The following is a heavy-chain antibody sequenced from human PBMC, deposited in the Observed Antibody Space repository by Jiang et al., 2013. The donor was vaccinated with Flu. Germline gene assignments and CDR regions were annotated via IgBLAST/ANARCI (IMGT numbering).Heavy chain of an antibody. Sequence: ALLKPSETLSLTCAVYGGSFSGYYWSWIRQPPGKGLEWIGEINHSGSTNYNPSLKSRVTISVDTSKNQFSLKLSSVTAADTAVYYCARVGMRYSSWPYYYGMDVWGQGTTVTVSS. J-gene: IGHJ6*02. D-gene: IGHD5-18*01. CDR2: INHSGST. CDR1: GGSFSGYY. CDR3: ARVGMRYSSWPYYYGMDV. V-gene: IGHV4-34*01.